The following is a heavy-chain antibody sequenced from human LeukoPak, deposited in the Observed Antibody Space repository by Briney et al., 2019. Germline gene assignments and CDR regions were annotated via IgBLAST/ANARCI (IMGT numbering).Heavy chain of an antibody. D-gene: IGHD2-2*01. V-gene: IGHV4-59*01. CDR3: ARFLVVPAATVDY. CDR2: IYYSGST. CDR1: GGSISSYY. Sequence: SETLSLTCTVSGGSISSYYWSWIRQPPGKGLEWIGYIYYSGSTNYNPSLKSRVTISVDTSKNQFSLKLSSVAAADTAVYYCARFLVVPAATVDYWGQGTLVTVSS. J-gene: IGHJ4*02.